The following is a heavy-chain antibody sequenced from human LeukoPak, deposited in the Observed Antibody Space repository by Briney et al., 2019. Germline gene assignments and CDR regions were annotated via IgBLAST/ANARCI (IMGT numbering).Heavy chain of an antibody. Sequence: GGSLRLSCAASGFTFSSYGMDWVRQAPGKGLEWVAVISYDGSNKYYADSVKGRFTISRDNSTNTLYLQMNSLRAEDTAVYYCSTDLDYWGQGTLVTVSS. CDR3: STDLDY. CDR1: GFTFSSYG. D-gene: IGHD3-3*01. J-gene: IGHJ4*02. CDR2: ISYDGSNK. V-gene: IGHV3-30*03.